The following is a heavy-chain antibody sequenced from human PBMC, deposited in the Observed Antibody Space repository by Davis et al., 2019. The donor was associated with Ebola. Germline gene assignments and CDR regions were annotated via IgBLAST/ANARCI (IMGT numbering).Heavy chain of an antibody. V-gene: IGHV6-1*01. J-gene: IGHJ6*02. Sequence: MPSETLSLTCAISGDSVSSNSAAWNWIRQSPSSCLEWLGRTYYRSKWYNDYAVSVKSRITINPDTSKNQLSLQLNSVTPEDTAVDYCARAPDYYYGKDVWGQGTTVTGSS. CDR2: TYYRSKWYN. CDR1: GDSVSSNSAA. CDR3: ARAPDYYYGKDV.